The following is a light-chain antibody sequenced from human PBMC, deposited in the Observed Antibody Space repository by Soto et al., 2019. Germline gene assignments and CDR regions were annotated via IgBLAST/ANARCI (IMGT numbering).Light chain of an antibody. V-gene: IGLV1-40*01. J-gene: IGLJ3*02. Sequence: QSVLTQPPSASGTPGQRVTISCSGSSSNIGSHTVNWYQQLPGTAPKLLIYGNSNRPSGVPDRFSGSKSGTSASLAITGLQAEDEADYYCQSYDSSLSPWVFGGGTQLTVL. CDR2: GNS. CDR1: SSNIGSHT. CDR3: QSYDSSLSPWV.